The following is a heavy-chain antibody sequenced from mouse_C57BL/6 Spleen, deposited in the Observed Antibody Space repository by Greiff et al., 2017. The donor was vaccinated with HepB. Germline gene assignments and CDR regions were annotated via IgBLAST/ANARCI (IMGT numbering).Heavy chain of an antibody. Sequence: VQLQQSGAELVRPGASVTLSCKASGYTFTDYEMHWVKQTPVHGLEWIGAIDPETGGTAYNQKFKGKAILTADNSSSTAYMELRSLTSEDSAVYYCTRYGSSWYYAMDYWGQRTSVTVSS. CDR1: GYTFTDYE. D-gene: IGHD1-1*01. V-gene: IGHV1-15*01. J-gene: IGHJ4*01. CDR2: IDPETGGT. CDR3: TRYGSSWYYAMDY.